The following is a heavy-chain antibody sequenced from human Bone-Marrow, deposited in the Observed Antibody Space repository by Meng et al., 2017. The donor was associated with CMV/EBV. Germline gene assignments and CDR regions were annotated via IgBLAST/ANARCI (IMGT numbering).Heavy chain of an antibody. D-gene: IGHD2-2*01. CDR2: ISLHNGDT. Sequence: ASVKVSCKAFGYTFSSYGITWVRQAPGQGLEWMGWISLHNGDTDYAQKFQGRVTMTTDTSTTTAYMELRSLRSDDTAVYYCARDLSVPAYYYYYYGMDVWGQGTTVTVSS. CDR1: GYTFSSYG. V-gene: IGHV1-18*01. CDR3: ARDLSVPAYYYYYYGMDV. J-gene: IGHJ6*02.